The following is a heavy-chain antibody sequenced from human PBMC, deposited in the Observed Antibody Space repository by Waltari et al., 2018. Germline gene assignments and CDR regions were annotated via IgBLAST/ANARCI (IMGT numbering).Heavy chain of an antibody. CDR1: GLPFSSYA. CDR3: AKAPQVVNYGSWSDYYPGFGY. Sequence: EVHLLESGGGWVKPGGSLRLSCAASGLPFSSYAMNWVRQVPGKGVVWVSAIRMTGSSTGSADSWKRRFSISRDNSKNTLYLQMNSLRAEDTAVYYCAKAPQVVNYGSWSDYYPGFGYWGQGTLVTVSS. J-gene: IGHJ4*02. D-gene: IGHD3-3*01. V-gene: IGHV3-23*01. CDR2: IRMTGSST.